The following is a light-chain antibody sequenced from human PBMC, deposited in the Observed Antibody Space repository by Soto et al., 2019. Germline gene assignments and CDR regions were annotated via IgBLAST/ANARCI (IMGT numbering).Light chain of an antibody. V-gene: IGLV2-8*01. Sequence: QSALTQPPSASGSPGPSVTISCTGTSSDVGGYNYVSWHQQHPGKAPKLMIYDVTKRPSGVPDRFSGSKSGNTASLTVSGLQAEDEADYYCSSYAGSNNVVFGGGTQLTVL. CDR3: SSYAGSNNVV. CDR2: DVT. CDR1: SSDVGGYNY. J-gene: IGLJ3*02.